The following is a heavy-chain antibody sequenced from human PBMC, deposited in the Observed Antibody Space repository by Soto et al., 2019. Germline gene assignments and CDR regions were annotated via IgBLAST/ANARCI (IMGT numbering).Heavy chain of an antibody. CDR1: GFTFSSYG. Sequence: QVQLVESGGGVVQPGRSLRLSCAASGFTFSSYGMHWVRQAPGKGLEWVAVIWYDGSNKYYADSVKGRFTISRDNSKNTLYLQMYSLRAEDTAVYYCARDDYGMDVWGQGTTVTVSS. J-gene: IGHJ6*02. CDR3: ARDDYGMDV. CDR2: IWYDGSNK. V-gene: IGHV3-33*01.